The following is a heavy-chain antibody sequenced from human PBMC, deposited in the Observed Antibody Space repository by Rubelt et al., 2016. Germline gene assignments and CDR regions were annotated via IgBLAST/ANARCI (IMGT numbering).Heavy chain of an antibody. J-gene: IGHJ5*02. CDR1: GGSISSSSYY. CDR2: IYYSGST. Sequence: QLQLQESGPGLVKPSETLSLTCTVSGGSISSSSYYWGWIRQPPGKGLEWIGYIYYSGSTNYNPSLKSRVTRSVDTSKNQFALKLSSVTAADTAVYYCARLWVAGDQLWFDPWGQGTLVTVSS. V-gene: IGHV4-61*05. CDR3: ARLWVAGDQLWFDP. D-gene: IGHD3-16*01.